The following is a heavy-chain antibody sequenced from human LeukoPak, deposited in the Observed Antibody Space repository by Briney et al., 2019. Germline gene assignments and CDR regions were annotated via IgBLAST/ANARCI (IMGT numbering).Heavy chain of an antibody. V-gene: IGHV1-69*13. Sequence: AASVKVSCKASGGTFSSYAISWVRQAPGQGLEWMGGIIPIFGTANYAQKFQGRVTITADESTSTAYMELSSLRSEDTAVYYCARDPFWSGPGDYWGQGTLVTVSS. J-gene: IGHJ4*02. CDR1: GGTFSSYA. D-gene: IGHD3-3*01. CDR3: ARDPFWSGPGDY. CDR2: IIPIFGTA.